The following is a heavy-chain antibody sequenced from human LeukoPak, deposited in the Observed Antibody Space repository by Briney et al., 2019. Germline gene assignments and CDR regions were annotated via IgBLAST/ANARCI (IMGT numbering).Heavy chain of an antibody. CDR1: GFTFSSYA. CDR3: ARVVAAAGTRGVDY. V-gene: IGHV3-30-3*01. CDR2: ISYGGSNK. Sequence: GGSLRLSCAASGFTFSSYAMHWVRQAPGKGLEWVAVISYGGSNKYYADSVKGRFTISRDNSKNTLYLQMNSLRAEDTAVYYCARVVAAAGTRGVDYWGQGTLVTVSS. D-gene: IGHD6-13*01. J-gene: IGHJ4*02.